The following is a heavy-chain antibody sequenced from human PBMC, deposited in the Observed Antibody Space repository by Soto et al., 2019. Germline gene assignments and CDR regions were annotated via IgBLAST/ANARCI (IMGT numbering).Heavy chain of an antibody. J-gene: IGHJ5*02. V-gene: IGHV3-23*01. D-gene: IGHD5-18*01. CDR1: GFTFSSYA. CDR2: ISGSGGST. Sequence: PGGSLRLFCAASGFTFSSYAMSWVRQAPGKGLEWVSAISGSGGSTYYADTVKGRFTISRDNSKNTLYLQMNSLRAEDTAVYYCAILQLWAPGWFDPWGQGTLVTVSS. CDR3: AILQLWAPGWFDP.